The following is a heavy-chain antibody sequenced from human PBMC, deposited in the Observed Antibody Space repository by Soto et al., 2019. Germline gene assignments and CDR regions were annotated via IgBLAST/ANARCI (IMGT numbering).Heavy chain of an antibody. J-gene: IGHJ4*02. D-gene: IGHD6-19*01. CDR2: ISKDGTYE. CDR1: GFAFSGYA. Sequence: QGQLVESGGGVVQPGRSLRLSCAASGFAFSGYAMHWVRQAPGKGLEWVAVISKDGTYENYADSVKGRFPISRDNSRHTLHVQMNSLRPDDTAVYYCAKEDEDGRYGHFDYWGQGILVTVSS. V-gene: IGHV3-30*18. CDR3: AKEDEDGRYGHFDY.